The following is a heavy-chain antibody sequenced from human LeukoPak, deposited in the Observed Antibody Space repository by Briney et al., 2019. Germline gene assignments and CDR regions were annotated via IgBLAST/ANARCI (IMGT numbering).Heavy chain of an antibody. J-gene: IGHJ4*02. CDR3: ARGDTLYSSGWAYYFDY. D-gene: IGHD6-19*01. CDR2: INHSGST. V-gene: IGHV4-34*01. Sequence: SETLSLTCTVSGGSISSYYWSWIRQPPGKGLEWIGEINHSGSTNYNPSLKSRVTISVDTSKNQFSLKLSSVTAADTAVYYCARGDTLYSSGWAYYFDYWGQGTLVTVSS. CDR1: GGSISSYY.